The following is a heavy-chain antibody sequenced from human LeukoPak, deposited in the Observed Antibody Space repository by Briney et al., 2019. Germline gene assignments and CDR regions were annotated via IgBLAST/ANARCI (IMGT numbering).Heavy chain of an antibody. J-gene: IGHJ6*03. CDR3: ARVAVDYYDSSGYPYYYYMDV. CDR2: IYHSGST. D-gene: IGHD3-22*01. V-gene: IGHV4-38-2*02. CDR1: GYSISSGYY. Sequence: SETLSLTCTVSGYSISSGYYWGWIRQPPGKGLEWIGSIYHSGSTYYNPSLKSRVTISVDTSKNQFSLKLSSVTAADTAVYYCARVAVDYYDSSGYPYYYYMDVWGKGTTVTISS.